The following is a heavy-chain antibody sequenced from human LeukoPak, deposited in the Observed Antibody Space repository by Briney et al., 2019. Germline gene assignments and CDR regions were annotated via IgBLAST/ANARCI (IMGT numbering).Heavy chain of an antibody. CDR3: ARASRRAAAGLGRYFDY. CDR2: MNPNSGNT. J-gene: IGHJ4*02. D-gene: IGHD6-13*01. Sequence: ASVKVSCKASGYTFTSYDINWVRQATGQGLEWMGVMNPNSGNTGYAQKVQGRVTVTRDTSIRTAYMELSSLRSEDTAVYSCARASRRAAAGLGRYFDYWGQGTLVTVSS. V-gene: IGHV1-8*01. CDR1: GYTFTSYD.